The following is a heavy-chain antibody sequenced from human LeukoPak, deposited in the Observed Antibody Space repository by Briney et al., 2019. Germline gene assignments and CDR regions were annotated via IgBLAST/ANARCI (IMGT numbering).Heavy chain of an antibody. CDR3: ANPRYDSSGYYYVD. CDR1: GYTFIDYT. J-gene: IGHJ4*02. D-gene: IGHD3-22*01. V-gene: IGHV1-3*01. CDR2: INGGSGNT. Sequence: ASVKVSCKASGYTFIDYTMHWLRQAPGQRLDWMGWINGGSGNTKYSPEFQGRVTITRDTSASTGYVELSSLGSEDTAVYYCANPRYDSSGYYYVDWGQGTLVTVSS.